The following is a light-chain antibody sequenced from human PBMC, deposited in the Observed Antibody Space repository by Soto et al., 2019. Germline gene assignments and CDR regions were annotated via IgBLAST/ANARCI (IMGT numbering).Light chain of an antibody. CDR1: QSVSSN. Sequence: EIVMTQSPATLSVSPGERATLSCRASQSVSSNLAWYQQKPGQAPRPLIYGASTRATGIPASFSGSGSGTEFTLTISSLQSEDFAVYYCQQYNNWPLTFGGGTKVEIK. CDR3: QQYNNWPLT. V-gene: IGKV3-15*01. CDR2: GAS. J-gene: IGKJ4*01.